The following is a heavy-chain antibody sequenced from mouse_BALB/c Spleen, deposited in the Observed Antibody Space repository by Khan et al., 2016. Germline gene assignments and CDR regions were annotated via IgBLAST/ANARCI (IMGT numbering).Heavy chain of an antibody. Sequence: EVELVESGGGLVKPGGSLKLSCAASGFTFSSYAMSWVRQSPEKRLEWVAEISSGGSYTYYPDNVTGRFTISRDNAKNTLDLEMRSLRSEDTAMYYCAREGDAMDYWGQGTSVTVSS. CDR2: ISSGGSYT. CDR1: GFTFSSYA. J-gene: IGHJ4*01. CDR3: AREGDAMDY. V-gene: IGHV5-9-4*01. D-gene: IGHD3-3*01.